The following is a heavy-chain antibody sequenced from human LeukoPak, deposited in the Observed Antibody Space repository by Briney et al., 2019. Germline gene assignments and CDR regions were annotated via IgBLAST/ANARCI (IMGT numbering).Heavy chain of an antibody. CDR2: IYTSGST. Sequence: PSQTLSLTCTVSGGSISGGGYYWTWIRQPAGKGLEWIGRIYTSGSTNYNPSLKSRITISVDMSNNQFSLKLTSVTGADTAVYYCARGRYYFDYWGQGILVTVSS. CDR1: GGSISGGGYY. D-gene: IGHD3-3*01. CDR3: ARGRYYFDY. V-gene: IGHV4-61*02. J-gene: IGHJ4*02.